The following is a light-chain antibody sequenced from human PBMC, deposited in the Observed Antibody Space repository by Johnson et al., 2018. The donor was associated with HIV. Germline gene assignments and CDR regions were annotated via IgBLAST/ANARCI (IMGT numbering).Light chain of an antibody. CDR1: SSNIGNNY. Sequence: QSVLTQPPSVSAAPGQKVTISCSGSSSNIGNNYVSWYQQVPGTAPKLLIYENNKRPSGIPDRFSGSKSGTSATLGITGLQTGDEADYYCGTWDSSLSVLYVFGTGTKVTVL. CDR3: GTWDSSLSVLYV. CDR2: ENN. V-gene: IGLV1-51*02. J-gene: IGLJ1*01.